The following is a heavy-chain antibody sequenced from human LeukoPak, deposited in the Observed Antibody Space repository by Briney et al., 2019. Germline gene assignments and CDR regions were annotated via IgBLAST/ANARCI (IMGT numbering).Heavy chain of an antibody. CDR1: GFTFSSYA. Sequence: GGSLRLSCAASGFTFSSYAMHWVRQAPGKGLEWVAVISYDGSNKYYADSVKGRFTISRDNSKNTLYLQMNSLRAEDTAVYYCARDSWGVGYCSGGICYSFDYWGQRTLVTVSS. CDR3: ARDSWGVGYCSGGICYSFDY. CDR2: ISYDGSNK. J-gene: IGHJ4*02. V-gene: IGHV3-30*04. D-gene: IGHD2-15*01.